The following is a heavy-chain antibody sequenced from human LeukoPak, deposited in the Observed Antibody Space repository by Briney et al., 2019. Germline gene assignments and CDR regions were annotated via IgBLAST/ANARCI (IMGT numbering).Heavy chain of an antibody. CDR3: ARDGQGYYYDSSGTTGYYYYYYYMDV. J-gene: IGHJ6*03. CDR1: GYTFTGYY. D-gene: IGHD3-22*01. CDR2: INPNSGGT. V-gene: IGHV1-2*02. Sequence: TSVKVSCKASGYTFTGYYMHWVRQAPGQGLEWMGWINPNSGGTNYAQKFQGRVTMTRDTSISTAYMELSRLRSDDTAVYYCARDGQGYYYDSSGTTGYYYYYYYMDVWGKGTTVTVSS.